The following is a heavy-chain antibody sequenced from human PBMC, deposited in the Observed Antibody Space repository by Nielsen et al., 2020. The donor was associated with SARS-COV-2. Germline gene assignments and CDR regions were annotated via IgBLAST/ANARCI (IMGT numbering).Heavy chain of an antibody. CDR1: GFTFSSYS. J-gene: IGHJ3*02. CDR3: ARTTAMVTSHAFDI. V-gene: IGHV3-48*04. Sequence: LSLTCAASGFTFSSYSMNWVRQAPGKGLEWVSYISSSSSTIYCADSVKGRFTIPRDNAKNSLYLQMNSLRAEDTAVYYCARTTAMVTSHAFDIWGQGTMVTVSS. CDR2: ISSSSSTI. D-gene: IGHD5-18*01.